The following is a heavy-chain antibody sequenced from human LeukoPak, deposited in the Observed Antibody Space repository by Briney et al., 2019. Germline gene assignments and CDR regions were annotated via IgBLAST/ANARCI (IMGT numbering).Heavy chain of an antibody. CDR3: AVDWYDSSGYGTFDY. D-gene: IGHD3-22*01. J-gene: IGHJ4*02. CDR1: GFSFSSYG. Sequence: GGSLRLSCAASGFSFSSYGMSWVRQGPGKGLEWVSTITGSGGNTDYADSVKGRFTISGDNSKNTLYLQMHSLRAEDTAVYYCAVDWYDSSGYGTFDYWGQGTLVTVSS. V-gene: IGHV3-23*01. CDR2: ITGSGGNT.